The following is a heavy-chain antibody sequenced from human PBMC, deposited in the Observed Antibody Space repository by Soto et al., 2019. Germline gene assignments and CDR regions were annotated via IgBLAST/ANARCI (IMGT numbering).Heavy chain of an antibody. Sequence: QVQLQASGPGLVKPSETLSLTCTVSGGSVSSESHYWSWIRQTPGKGLEWNGDTYYTGRTNYNPSLKGRVTMSVDTSRDQVSLRLRSVTRADRAVYYCARDQYDFRSGSYYYAMEVWGQGTKVTVSS. V-gene: IGHV4-61*01. CDR2: TYYTGRT. J-gene: IGHJ6*02. D-gene: IGHD3-3*01. CDR1: GGSVSSESHY. CDR3: ARDQYDFRSGSYYYAMEV.